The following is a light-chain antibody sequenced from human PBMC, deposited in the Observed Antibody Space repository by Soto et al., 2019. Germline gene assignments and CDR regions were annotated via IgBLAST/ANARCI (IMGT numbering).Light chain of an antibody. CDR1: QAISSW. Sequence: DIQMTQSPSSFSASVRDRVTITCRASQAISSWLAWYQQKPGKAPKLLIYAASRLQSGVPSRFSGSRSGTDFTLTISSLQSEDFGLYYCQQYNNWPPITFGQGTRLEI. J-gene: IGKJ5*01. V-gene: IGKV1-12*01. CDR3: QQYNNWPPIT. CDR2: AAS.